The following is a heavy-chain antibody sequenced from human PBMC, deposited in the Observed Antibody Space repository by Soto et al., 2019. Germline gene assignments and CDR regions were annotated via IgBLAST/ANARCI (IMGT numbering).Heavy chain of an antibody. CDR3: PRHGIVAAGYYSYYGMDC. J-gene: IGHJ6*04. CDR1: GYSFTSYW. V-gene: IGHV5-51*01. CDR2: IYPGDSDT. D-gene: IGHD6-13*01. Sequence: PGESLKISCKGSGYSFTSYWIGWVRQMPGKGLEWMGIIYPGDSDTRYSPSFQGQVTISADKSISTAYLQWSSLKASDTAMYYCPRHGIVAAGYYSYYGMDCWGKGTTVTVSS.